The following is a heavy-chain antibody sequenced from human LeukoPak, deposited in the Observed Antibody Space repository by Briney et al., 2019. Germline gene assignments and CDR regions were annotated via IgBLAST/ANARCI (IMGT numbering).Heavy chain of an antibody. CDR3: ARGLVPVWFGELFTYHYYYMDV. V-gene: IGHV4-34*01. CDR1: GGSFSGYY. D-gene: IGHD3-10*01. CDR2: INHSGST. Sequence: KPSETLSLTCAVYGGSFSGYYWSWIRQPPGKGLEWIGEINHSGSTNYGPSLKSRVTISVDTSKNQFSLKLSSVTAADTAVYYCARGLVPVWFGELFTYHYYYMDVWGKGTTVTISS. J-gene: IGHJ6*03.